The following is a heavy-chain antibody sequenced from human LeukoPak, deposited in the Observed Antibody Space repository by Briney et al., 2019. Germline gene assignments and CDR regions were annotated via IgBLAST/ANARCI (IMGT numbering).Heavy chain of an antibody. V-gene: IGHV1-69*13. D-gene: IGHD6-13*01. Sequence: GASVKVSFKASGGTFSSYAISWVRQAPGQGLEWMGGIIPIFGTANYAQKFQGRVTITADESTSTAYMELSSLRSEDTAVYYCARGISGIAAAAQRTYFDYWGQGTLVTVSS. CDR1: GGTFSSYA. J-gene: IGHJ4*02. CDR3: ARGISGIAAAAQRTYFDY. CDR2: IIPIFGTA.